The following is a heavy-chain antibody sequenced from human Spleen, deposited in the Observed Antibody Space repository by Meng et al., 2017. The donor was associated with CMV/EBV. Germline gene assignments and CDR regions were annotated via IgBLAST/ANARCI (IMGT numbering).Heavy chain of an antibody. CDR1: GAAFGVSY. V-gene: IGHV4-34*01. CDR2: INHSGST. CDR3: ARGQSTHTRRSGYDNDY. D-gene: IGHD3-3*01. Sequence: VLHQHVRSRLMASPLSSPHPSSFSGAAFGVSYWSWTSPPPGKGLEWIGEINHSGSTNYNPSLKSRVAISVDTSKNQFSLKLSSVTAADTAVYYCARGQSTHTRRSGYDNDYWGQGTLVTVSS. J-gene: IGHJ4*02.